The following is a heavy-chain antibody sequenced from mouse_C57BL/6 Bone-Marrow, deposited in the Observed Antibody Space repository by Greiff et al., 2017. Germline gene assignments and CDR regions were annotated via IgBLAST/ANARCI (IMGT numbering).Heavy chain of an antibody. CDR1: GFTFSSYG. V-gene: IGHV5-6*01. Sequence: EVQRVESGGDLVKPGGSLTLSCAASGFTFSSYGMSWVRQTPDKRLEWVATISSGGSYTYYPDSVKGRFTISRDNAKKTLYLQMSSLKSEDTAMYYCARRGWLLRYWYFDVWGTGTTVTVSS. CDR2: ISSGGSYT. D-gene: IGHD2-3*01. CDR3: ARRGWLLRYWYFDV. J-gene: IGHJ1*03.